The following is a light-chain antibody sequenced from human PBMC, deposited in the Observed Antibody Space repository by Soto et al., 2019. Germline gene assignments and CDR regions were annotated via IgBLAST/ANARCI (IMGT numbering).Light chain of an antibody. Sequence: EIVLTQSPGTLSLPPGEGATLSCRASQSVSSSYLSWYQQKPGQAPRLLIYGASSRATGIPDRFSGSGAGTDFTLTISRLEPEDFAVYYCQQYGSSPPNTFGQGTRLEIK. CDR1: QSVSSSY. CDR2: GAS. CDR3: QQYGSSPPNT. J-gene: IGKJ5*01. V-gene: IGKV3-20*01.